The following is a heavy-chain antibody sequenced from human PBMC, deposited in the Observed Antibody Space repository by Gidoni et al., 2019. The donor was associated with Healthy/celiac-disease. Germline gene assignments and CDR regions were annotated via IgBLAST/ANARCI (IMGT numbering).Heavy chain of an antibody. V-gene: IGHV1-3*01. CDR2: INAGNGNT. D-gene: IGHD5-12*01. Sequence: QVQLVQSGAEVKKPGASVKVSCKASGYTFTSYAMHWVRQAPGQRLEWMGWINAGNGNTKYSQKFQGRVTITRDTSASTAYMELSSLRSEDTAVYYCARDLDIVATMIDYWGQGTLVTVSS. J-gene: IGHJ4*02. CDR3: ARDLDIVATMIDY. CDR1: GYTFTSYA.